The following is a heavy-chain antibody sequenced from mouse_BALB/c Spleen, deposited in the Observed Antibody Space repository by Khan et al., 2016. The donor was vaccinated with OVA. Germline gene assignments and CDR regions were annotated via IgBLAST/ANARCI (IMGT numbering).Heavy chain of an antibody. J-gene: IGHJ3*01. D-gene: IGHD1-1*01. V-gene: IGHV1S81*02. CDR1: GYTFTSYY. CDR3: TRGGYGSPFAY. CDR2: INPSNGGT. Sequence: QVQLQQSGAELVKPGASVKLSCKASGYTFTSYYMYWVKQRPGQGLEWIGEINPSNGGTNVNEKFKGKATLTVDKSSSTAYMEVSSLTSEDSAVYYCTRGGYGSPFAYWGQGTLVTVSA.